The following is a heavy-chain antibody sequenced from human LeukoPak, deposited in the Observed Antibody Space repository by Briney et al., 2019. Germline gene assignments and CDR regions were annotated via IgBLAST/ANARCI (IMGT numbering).Heavy chain of an antibody. D-gene: IGHD6-6*01. CDR3: ARLAESIAARPVDY. V-gene: IGHV4-31*03. Sequence: KTSETLSLTCTVSGGSISSGGYYWSWIRQHPGKGLEWIGYIYYSGSTYYNPSFKSRVTISVDTSKNQFSLKLSSVTAADTAVYYCARLAESIAARPVDYWGQGTLVTVSS. CDR2: IYYSGST. CDR1: GGSISSGGYY. J-gene: IGHJ4*02.